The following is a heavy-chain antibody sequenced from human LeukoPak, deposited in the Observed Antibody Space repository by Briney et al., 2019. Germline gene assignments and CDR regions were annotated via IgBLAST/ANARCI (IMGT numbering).Heavy chain of an antibody. D-gene: IGHD3-22*01. CDR1: GGSISGSY. CDR2: VHDTGST. V-gene: IGHV4-59*01. Sequence: SETLSLTCTVSGGSISGSYWSWIRYAPPQGLDLIGIVHDTGSTNYNPSLKSRLTISIDTSNNQSSLKLCSVTAADTAVYYCAKASPNYTGGYYGSTYYYFMDAWGKGTTVTVSS. J-gene: IGHJ6*03. CDR3: AKASPNYTGGYYGSTYYYFMDA.